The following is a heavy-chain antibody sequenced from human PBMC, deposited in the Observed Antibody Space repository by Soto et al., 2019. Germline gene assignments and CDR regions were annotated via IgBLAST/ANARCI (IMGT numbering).Heavy chain of an antibody. CDR2: IYYSGST. CDR3: ARGMLGGWFDP. CDR1: GGSISSYY. V-gene: IGHV4-59*01. D-gene: IGHD2-8*01. Sequence: SETLSLTCTVSGGSISSYYWSWIRQPPGKGLEWIGYIYYSGSTNYNPSLKSRVTISVDTSKNQFSLKLSSVTAADAAVYYCARGMLGGWFDPWGQGTLVTVSS. J-gene: IGHJ5*02.